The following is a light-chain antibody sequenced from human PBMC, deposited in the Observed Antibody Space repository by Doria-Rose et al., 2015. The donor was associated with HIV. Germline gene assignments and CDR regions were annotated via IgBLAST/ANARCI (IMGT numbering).Light chain of an antibody. V-gene: IGLV2-8*01. CDR2: EVS. J-gene: IGLJ3*02. CDR3: SSYADNRRV. Sequence: GSPGQSVAISCTGTSSDVGGYNRVSWYQQHPGKAPKLMIYEVSQRPSGVPDRFSGSKSGNTASLTVSGLQADDEADYYCSSYADNRRVFGGGTKLTVL. CDR1: SSDVGGYNR.